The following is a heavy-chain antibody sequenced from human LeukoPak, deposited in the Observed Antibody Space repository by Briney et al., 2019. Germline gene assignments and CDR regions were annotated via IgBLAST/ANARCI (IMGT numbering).Heavy chain of an antibody. D-gene: IGHD6-13*01. CDR2: IHYSGST. V-gene: IGHV4-39*07. CDR1: GGSISSSSYY. CDR3: ARTTEAHSWRTRYYDYYMDV. Sequence: SETLSLTCTVSGGSISSSSYYWGWIRQPPGKGLEWIASIHYSGSTYSNPSLKSRVTISVDTSKNQFSLKLSSVTAADTAVYYCARTTEAHSWRTRYYDYYMDVWGKGTTVTVSS. J-gene: IGHJ6*03.